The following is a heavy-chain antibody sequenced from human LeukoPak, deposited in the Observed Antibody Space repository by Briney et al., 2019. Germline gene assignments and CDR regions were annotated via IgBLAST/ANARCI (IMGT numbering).Heavy chain of an antibody. J-gene: IGHJ4*02. D-gene: IGHD3-22*01. CDR2: IHHSGST. CDR3: ARLLHDSRGYYYFDY. CDR1: GGSIRSYY. V-gene: IGHV4-59*05. Sequence: SETLSLTCTVSGGSIRSYYWSWIRQPPGKGLEWMGSIHHSGSTYNNPSLKSRVTISVDTSKSQFSLKVSSVTAADTAVYYCARLLHDSRGYYYFDYWGQGTLVIVSS.